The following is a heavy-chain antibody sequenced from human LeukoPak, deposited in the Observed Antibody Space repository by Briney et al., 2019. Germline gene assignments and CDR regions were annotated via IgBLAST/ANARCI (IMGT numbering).Heavy chain of an antibody. CDR1: GFTVSRNY. CDR3: ARGFANGDYTLDY. CDR2: LYRGGST. D-gene: IGHD4-17*01. Sequence: GGSLRFSCAASGFTVSRNYMNWVRQAPGKGLEWVSVLYRGGSTYYADSVEGRFTISRDNSKNTLSLQMNSLRADDTAVYYCARGFANGDYTLDYWGQGTLVTVSS. J-gene: IGHJ4*02. V-gene: IGHV3-53*01.